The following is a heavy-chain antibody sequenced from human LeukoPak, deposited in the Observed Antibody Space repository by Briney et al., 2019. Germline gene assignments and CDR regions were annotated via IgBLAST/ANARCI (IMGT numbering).Heavy chain of an antibody. CDR3: ARVGYSYGTYYYYYYMDV. J-gene: IGHJ6*03. Sequence: PSETLSLTCTVSGGSISSYYWSWIRQPPGKGLEWIGYIYYSGSTNYNPSLKSRVTISVDTSKNQFSLKLSSVTAADTAVYYCARVGYSYGTYYYYYYMDVWGKGTTVTVS. D-gene: IGHD5-18*01. V-gene: IGHV4-59*01. CDR1: GGSISSYY. CDR2: IYYSGST.